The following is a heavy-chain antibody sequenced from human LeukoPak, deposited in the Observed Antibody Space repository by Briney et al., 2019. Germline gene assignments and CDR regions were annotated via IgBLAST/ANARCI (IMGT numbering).Heavy chain of an antibody. CDR3: ARDLGSIVGVDDAFDI. CDR1: GGSISMTNW. J-gene: IGHJ3*02. CDR2: IYHSGST. Sequence: PSETLSLTCAVSGGSISMTNWWNWVRQPPGKGLEWIGEIYHSGSTKYNPSLKSRVSMSVDTSKMQFSLKLSSVTAADTAVYHCARDLGSIVGVDDAFDIWGQGTMVTVSS. V-gene: IGHV4-4*02. D-gene: IGHD1-26*01.